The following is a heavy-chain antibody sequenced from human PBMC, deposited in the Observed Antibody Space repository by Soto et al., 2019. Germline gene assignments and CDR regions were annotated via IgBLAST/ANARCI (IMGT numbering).Heavy chain of an antibody. CDR1: GFTFSSYA. J-gene: IGHJ6*02. Sequence: EVQLLESGGGLVQPGGSLRLSCAASGFTFSSYAMSWVRQAPGKGLEGVSAISGSGGSTYYAGSGKGRFTISRDNPKNPLYLQMNSLRAEDTAVYYCAKDVLGSGLAARLFHYYYGMDVWGQGTTVTVSS. CDR3: AKDVLGSGLAARLFHYYYGMDV. CDR2: ISGSGGST. V-gene: IGHV3-23*01. D-gene: IGHD6-6*01.